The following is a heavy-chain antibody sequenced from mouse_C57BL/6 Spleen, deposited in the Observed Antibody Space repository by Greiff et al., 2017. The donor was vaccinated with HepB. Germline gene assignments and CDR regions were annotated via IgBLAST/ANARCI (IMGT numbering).Heavy chain of an antibody. Sequence: VQLQQSGAELVKPGASVKISCKASGYAFSSYWMNWVKQRPGKGLEWIGQIYPGDGDTNYNGKFKGKATLTADKSSSTAYMQLSSLTSEDSAVYFCARSSYYYGSSYLAWFAYWGQGTLVTVSA. CDR1: GYAFSSYW. CDR2: IYPGDGDT. V-gene: IGHV1-80*01. CDR3: ARSSYYYGSSYLAWFAY. J-gene: IGHJ3*01. D-gene: IGHD1-1*01.